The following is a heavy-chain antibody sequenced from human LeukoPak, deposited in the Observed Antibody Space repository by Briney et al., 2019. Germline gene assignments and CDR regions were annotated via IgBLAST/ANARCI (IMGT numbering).Heavy chain of an antibody. D-gene: IGHD3-3*01. V-gene: IGHV4-39*07. CDR3: ARGDFWSGYYETFDY. J-gene: IGHJ4*02. CDR2: IYYSGST. Sequence: SETLSLTCTVSGGSISSSSYYWGWIRQPPGKGLEWIGSIYYSGSTYYNPSLKSPVTISVDTSKTQFSLKLSSVTAADTAVYYCARGDFWSGYYETFDYWGQGTLVTVSS. CDR1: GGSISSSSYY.